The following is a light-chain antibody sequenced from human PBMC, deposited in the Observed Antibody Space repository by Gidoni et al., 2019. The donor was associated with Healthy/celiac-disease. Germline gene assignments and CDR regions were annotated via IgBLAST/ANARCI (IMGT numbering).Light chain of an antibody. Sequence: IVMTQSPLSLPVTPGEPASISCRSGQSLLHSNGYNYLDWYLQKPGQSPQLLIYLGSNRASGVPDRFSGSGSGTDFTLQISRVEAEDVGIYYCMQSRQSPFTFGPXTKVDIK. CDR3: MQSRQSPFT. CDR2: LGS. CDR1: QSLLHSNGYNY. J-gene: IGKJ3*01. V-gene: IGKV2-28*01.